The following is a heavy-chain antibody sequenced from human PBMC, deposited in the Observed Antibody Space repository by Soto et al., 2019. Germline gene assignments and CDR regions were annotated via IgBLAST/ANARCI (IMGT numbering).Heavy chain of an antibody. CDR3: ARGSRGLWFGESRWFDP. V-gene: IGHV4-34*01. D-gene: IGHD3-10*01. CDR1: GGSFSGYY. CDR2: INHSGST. Sequence: SETLSLTCAVYGGSFSGYYWSWIRQPPGKGLEWIGEINHSGSTNYNPSLKSRVTISVDTSKNQFSLKLSSVTAADTAVYYCARGSRGLWFGESRWFDPWGQGTLVTVSS. J-gene: IGHJ5*02.